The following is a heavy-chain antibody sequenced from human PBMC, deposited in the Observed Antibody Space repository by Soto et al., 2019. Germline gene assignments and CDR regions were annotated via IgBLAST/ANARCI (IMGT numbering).Heavy chain of an antibody. CDR3: ARGSSYYNLNY. CDR1: GGYISNYY. CDR2: IYYSGST. J-gene: IGHJ4*02. Sequence: SEPLSLTCTVSGGYISNYYLSWIRQRPGKGLEWIGYIYYSGSTYYNPSLKSRVTISVDTSKNQFSLKLTSVTAADTAVYYCARGSSYYNLNYWGQGTLVTVSS. V-gene: IGHV4-59*12. D-gene: IGHD3-10*01.